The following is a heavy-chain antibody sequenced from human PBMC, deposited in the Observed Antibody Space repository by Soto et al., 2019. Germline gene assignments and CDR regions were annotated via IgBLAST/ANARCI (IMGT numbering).Heavy chain of an antibody. V-gene: IGHV3-30-3*01. Sequence: PGGSLRLSCAASGFTFSSYAMHWVRQAPGKGLEWVAVISYDGSNKYYADSVKGRFTISRDNSKNTLYLQMNSLRAEDTAVYYCARDRVAAKTEYRYYYYYGMDVWGQGTTVTVSS. J-gene: IGHJ6*02. CDR2: ISYDGSNK. CDR3: ARDRVAAKTEYRYYYYYGMDV. D-gene: IGHD2-15*01. CDR1: GFTFSSYA.